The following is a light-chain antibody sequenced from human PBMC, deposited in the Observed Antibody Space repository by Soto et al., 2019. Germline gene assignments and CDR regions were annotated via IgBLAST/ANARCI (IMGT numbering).Light chain of an antibody. CDR3: QQYYITPRT. V-gene: IGKV4-1*01. CDR1: QSVLSSANNKNY. J-gene: IGKJ1*01. CDR2: WAS. Sequence: DVVMTQSPDSLAVSLGERATINCKSSQSVLSSANNKNYLAWYQQKAGQPLKLLIYWASTRESWVPDRFSGSGSGTDFTLTISSLQAEDVAVYYCQQYYITPRTFGQGTKVEIK.